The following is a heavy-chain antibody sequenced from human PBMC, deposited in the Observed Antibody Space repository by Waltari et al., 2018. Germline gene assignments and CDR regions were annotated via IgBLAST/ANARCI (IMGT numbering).Heavy chain of an antibody. D-gene: IGHD6-6*01. Sequence: QITLKESGPTLVKPTQTLTLTCTFSGFSLSTSGVGVGWIRQPPGKALEWLALIYWHDDKGYSPSLKSRLTITKDTPKNQVVLTRTNMDPVDTSTYDCAPKGLYSSASEVWFDPWGQGTLVTVAS. J-gene: IGHJ5*02. CDR1: GFSLSTSGVG. CDR3: APKGLYSSASEVWFDP. CDR2: IYWHDDK. V-gene: IGHV2-5*01.